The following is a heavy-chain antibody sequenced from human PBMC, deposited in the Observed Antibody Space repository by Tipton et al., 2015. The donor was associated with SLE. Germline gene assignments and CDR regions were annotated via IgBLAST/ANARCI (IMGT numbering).Heavy chain of an antibody. CDR2: IRYDGSNK. CDR1: GFTFSSYG. Sequence: SLRLSCAASGFTFSSYGMHWVRQAPGKGLEWVAFIRYDGSNKYYADSVKGRFTISRDNSKNTLYLQMNSLRAEDTAVYYCARAPRAPHYFDYWGQGTLVTVSS. J-gene: IGHJ4*02. V-gene: IGHV3-30*02. CDR3: ARAPRAPHYFDY.